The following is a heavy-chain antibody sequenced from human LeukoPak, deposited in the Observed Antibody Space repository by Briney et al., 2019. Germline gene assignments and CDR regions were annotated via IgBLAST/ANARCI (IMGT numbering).Heavy chain of an antibody. CDR2: IYYSGNT. V-gene: IGHV4-59*01. CDR3: ARALGAIDDY. CDR1: GGSISSYY. Sequence: SETLSLTCTVSGGSISSYYWSWIRQPPGKGLEWIGYIYYSGNTNYNPSLKSRVTISVDTSKNQFSLKLSSVTAADTAVYYCARALGAIDDYWGQGTLVTVSS. D-gene: IGHD1-26*01. J-gene: IGHJ4*02.